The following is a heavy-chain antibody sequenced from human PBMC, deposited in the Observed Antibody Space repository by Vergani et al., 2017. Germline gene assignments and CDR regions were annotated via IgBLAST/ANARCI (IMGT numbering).Heavy chain of an antibody. CDR2: IYPGDSDT. V-gene: IGHV5-51*03. CDR1: GYSFTSYW. D-gene: IGHD2-2*01. CDR3: AIRGGYCSSTSCPDAFDI. Sequence: EVQLVQSGAEGKKPGESLKISCKGSGYSFTSYWIGWVRQMPGKGLEWMGIIYPGDSDTRYSPSFQGQVTISADKSISTADLQWSSLKASDTAMYYCAIRGGYCSSTSCPDAFDIWGQGTMVTVSS. J-gene: IGHJ3*02.